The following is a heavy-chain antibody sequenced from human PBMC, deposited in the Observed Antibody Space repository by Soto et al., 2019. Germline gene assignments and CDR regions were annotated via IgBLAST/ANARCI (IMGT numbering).Heavy chain of an antibody. D-gene: IGHD3-22*01. CDR1: GFSFDDYA. CDR2: ISWNIGTI. V-gene: IGHV3-9*01. Sequence: GGSLRLSCAASGFSFDDYAMHWVRQVPGKGLEWVSAISWNIGTISYADSVEGRFTISRDNAKNSLYLQMNSLRSEDTALYYCAKDREGSSGWYGMDVWGQGTTVTASS. J-gene: IGHJ6*02. CDR3: AKDREGSSGWYGMDV.